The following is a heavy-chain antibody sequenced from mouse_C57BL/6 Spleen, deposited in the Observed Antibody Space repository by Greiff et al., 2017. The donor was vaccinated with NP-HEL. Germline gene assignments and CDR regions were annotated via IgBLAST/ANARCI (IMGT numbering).Heavy chain of an antibody. CDR1: GFNIKNTY. CDR3: ARSAGVTTYFDY. Sequence: VQLKQSVAELVRPGASVKLSCTASGFNIKNTYMHWVKQRPEQGLEWIGRIDPAHGNTKYAPKFQGKATITADTSSNPAYLQLSSLTSDDTAIYYCARSAGVTTYFDYWGQGTTLTVSS. D-gene: IGHD1-1*02. J-gene: IGHJ2*01. CDR2: IDPAHGNT. V-gene: IGHV14-3*01.